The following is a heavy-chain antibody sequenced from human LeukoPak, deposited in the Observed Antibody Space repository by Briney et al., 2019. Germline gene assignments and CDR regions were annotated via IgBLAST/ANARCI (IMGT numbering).Heavy chain of an antibody. V-gene: IGHV3-7*01. D-gene: IGHD6-19*01. CDR3: ARFETVAAKPIEH. J-gene: IGHJ1*01. CDR2: IRQDGTEI. CDR1: GFTFSNSW. Sequence: GGSLTLSCAASGFTFSNSWMVWLRQAPGKGLEWVASIRQDGTEIHYVDSVKGRFTVSRDNAKNSLYLQMNSLRAEDTAVYYCARFETVAAKPIEHWGPGTLVTVSS.